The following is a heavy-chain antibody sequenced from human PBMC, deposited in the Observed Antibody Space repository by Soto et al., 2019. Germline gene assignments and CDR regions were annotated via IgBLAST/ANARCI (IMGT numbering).Heavy chain of an antibody. J-gene: IGHJ4*02. V-gene: IGHV3-23*01. CDR3: AKVGSDLLTDY. CDR1: GFTLSSYA. CDR2: ISGSGGST. Sequence: EVHLLECGGGLVQPGESLRRTCAASGFTLSSYAMSWVRQAPGKGLEWVSAISGSGGSTYYADSVKGRFTISRDNSKNTLYLQMNSLRAEDTAVYYCAKVGSDLLTDYWGQGTLVTVSS. D-gene: IGHD2-21*02.